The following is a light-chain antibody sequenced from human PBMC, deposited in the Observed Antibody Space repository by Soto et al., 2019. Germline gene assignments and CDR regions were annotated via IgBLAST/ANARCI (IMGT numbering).Light chain of an antibody. CDR2: GAS. CDR3: QQYGSSPPT. Sequence: EIVLTQSPGTLSLSPGERATLSRRASQSVSSSYLAWYQQKPGQAPRLLIYGASSRATGIPDRFSGSGSGTDFTLTISRLEPEDFAVYYCQQYGSSPPTFGQGTRWIS. V-gene: IGKV3-20*01. J-gene: IGKJ1*01. CDR1: QSVSSSY.